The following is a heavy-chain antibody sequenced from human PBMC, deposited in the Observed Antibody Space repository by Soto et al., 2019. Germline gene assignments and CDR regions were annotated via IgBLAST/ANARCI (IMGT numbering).Heavy chain of an antibody. D-gene: IGHD6-19*01. CDR3: ARRSSGWYFDY. CDR2: ISGSGGST. J-gene: IGHJ4*02. Sequence: EVQLLESGGGLVQPGGSLRLSCAASGFTFSSYAMNWVRQAPGKGLEWVSVISGSGGSTYYADSVKGRFTISRDNSKNTLYLQMTSLRAEATAVYYCARRSSGWYFDYWGQGTLVTVSS. V-gene: IGHV3-23*01. CDR1: GFTFSSYA.